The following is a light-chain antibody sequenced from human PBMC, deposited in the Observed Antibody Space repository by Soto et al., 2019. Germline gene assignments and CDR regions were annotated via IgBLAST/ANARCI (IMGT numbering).Light chain of an antibody. CDR1: SSNIGSNF. V-gene: IGLV1-44*01. CDR3: TSWDNSRNAPV. Sequence: QSMVTQPPSASGTPGQRVTISCSGSSSNIGSNFVSWYQRLPGTAPKLLIYSINKRPSGVSYRFSGSKSGTSASLAISGLQAEDEADYCCTSWDNSRNAPVFGGGTQVTVL. CDR2: SIN. J-gene: IGLJ3*02.